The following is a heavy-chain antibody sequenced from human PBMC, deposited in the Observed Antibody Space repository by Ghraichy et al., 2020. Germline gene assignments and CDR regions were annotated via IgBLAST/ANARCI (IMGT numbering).Heavy chain of an antibody. J-gene: IGHJ5*02. CDR2: FDPEDGET. Sequence: ASVKVSCKVSGYTLTELSMHWVRQAPGKGLEWMGGFDPEDGETIYAQKFQGRVTMTEDTSTDTAYMELSSLRSEDTAVYYCATENNLALIPAEVGRAFDPWGQGTLVTVSS. CDR3: ATENNLALIPAEVGRAFDP. V-gene: IGHV1-24*01. D-gene: IGHD2-2*01. CDR1: GYTLTELS.